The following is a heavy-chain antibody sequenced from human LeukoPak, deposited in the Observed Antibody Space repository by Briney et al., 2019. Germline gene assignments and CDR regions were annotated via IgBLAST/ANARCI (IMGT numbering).Heavy chain of an antibody. D-gene: IGHD2-21*01. Sequence: ASVKLSCKASGYTFTGYYMHWVRQGPGPGLEWMGWINPYSGATNYAQKFQGRVTMTRDTSINTAYMDLSSLKSDDTAVYYCARAHIGNDLFIDYWGQGTLVTVSS. J-gene: IGHJ4*02. CDR1: GYTFTGYY. CDR2: INPYSGAT. V-gene: IGHV1-2*02. CDR3: ARAHIGNDLFIDY.